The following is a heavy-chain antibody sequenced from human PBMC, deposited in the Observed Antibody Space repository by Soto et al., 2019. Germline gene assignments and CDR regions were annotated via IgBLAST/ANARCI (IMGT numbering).Heavy chain of an antibody. Sequence: QVQLHESGPGLVKPSETLSLTCDVSGDSISSPTWWTWVRQPPGKGLEWIGEVYHSGSTNYNSSLQSRVTISVDKSKNQFSLRLTSVTAAHTAVYYCATRAPIDGDPYWGQGTLVTFSS. V-gene: IGHV4-4*02. CDR2: VYHSGST. CDR3: ATRAPIDGDPY. J-gene: IGHJ4*02. CDR1: GDSISSPTW. D-gene: IGHD4-17*01.